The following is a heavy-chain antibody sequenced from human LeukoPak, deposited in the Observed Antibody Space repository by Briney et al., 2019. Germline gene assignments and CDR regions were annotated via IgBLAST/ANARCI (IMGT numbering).Heavy chain of an antibody. CDR2: SSTYNGNT. CDR1: GYIFTSYG. D-gene: IGHD2-15*01. J-gene: IGHJ4*03. V-gene: IGHV1-18*01. CDR3: AKGGGSCCFDS. Sequence: ASVKVSCKTSGYIFTSYGISWVRQAPGLGLEWMGWSSTYNGNTNYAQKFQGRVTMTTDTSTSTAYMELRSLTSDDTAVYYCAKGGGSCCFDSWGQGTLVTVSS.